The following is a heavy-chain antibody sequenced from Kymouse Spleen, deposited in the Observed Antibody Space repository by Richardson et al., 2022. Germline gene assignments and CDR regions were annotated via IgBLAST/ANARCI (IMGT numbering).Heavy chain of an antibody. CDR3: AKVGYSSGWYFDY. CDR2: ISWNSGSI. Sequence: EVQLVESGGGLVQPGRSLRLSCAASGFTFDDYAMHWVRQAPGKGLEWVSGISWNSGSIGYADSVKGRFTISRDNAKNSLYLQMNSLRAEDTALYYCAKVGYSSGWYFDYWGQGTLVTVSS. CDR1: GFTFDDYA. V-gene: IGHV3-9*01. D-gene: IGHD6-19*01. J-gene: IGHJ4*02.